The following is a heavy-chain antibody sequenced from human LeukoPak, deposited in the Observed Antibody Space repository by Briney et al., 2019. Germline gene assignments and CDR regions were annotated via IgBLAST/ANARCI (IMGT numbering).Heavy chain of an antibody. CDR3: ARSLNYYYYYMDV. CDR2: IYTSGST. V-gene: IGHV4-4*09. J-gene: IGHJ6*03. CDR1: GGSISSYY. Sequence: SENLSLTCTVSGGSISSYYWSWIRQPPGKGLEWIGYIYTSGSTNYNPSLKSRVTISVDTSKNQFSLKLSSVTAADTAVYYCARSLNYYYYYMDVWGKGTTVTVSS.